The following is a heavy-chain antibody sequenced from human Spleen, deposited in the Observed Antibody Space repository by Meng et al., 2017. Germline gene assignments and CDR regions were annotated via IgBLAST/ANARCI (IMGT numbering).Heavy chain of an antibody. V-gene: IGHV1-2*06. Sequence: QVALGQSGARVKKPGAPVKVSCKPSGYNFPDYYIRWVRRAPGQGLEWMGRINPKSGDTHYAQKFQARVTMTGDTSISTAYMELSGLRSDDTAMYYCARDEDISAAGKLFGDYWGQGTLVTVSS. D-gene: IGHD6-25*01. J-gene: IGHJ4*02. CDR1: GYNFPDYY. CDR2: INPKSGDT. CDR3: ARDEDISAAGKLFGDY.